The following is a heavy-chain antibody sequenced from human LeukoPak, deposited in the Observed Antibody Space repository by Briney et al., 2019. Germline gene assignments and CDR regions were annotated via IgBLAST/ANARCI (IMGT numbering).Heavy chain of an antibody. CDR1: GGSFSGYY. CDR2: INHSGNT. J-gene: IGHJ5*02. CDR3: VTEPGHCTGGRCYGGWFDP. Sequence: SETLSLTCAVYGGSFSGYYWSWIRQAPGKGLEWIGEINHSGNTNYNPSLKSRVTISVDTSKNQFSLKLSSVTAADTAVYYCVTEPGHCTGGRCYGGWFDPWGQGTLVTVSS. V-gene: IGHV4-34*01. D-gene: IGHD2-15*01.